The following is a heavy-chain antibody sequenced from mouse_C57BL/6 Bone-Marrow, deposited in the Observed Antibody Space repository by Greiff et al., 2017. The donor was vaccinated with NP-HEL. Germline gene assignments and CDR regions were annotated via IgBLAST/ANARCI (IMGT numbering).Heavy chain of an antibody. J-gene: IGHJ3*01. CDR1: GYTFTSYW. CDR3: ARSEITTVVGGGPWFAY. Sequence: QVQLKQPGTELVKPGASVKLSCKASGYTFTSYWMHWVKQRPGQGLEWIGNINPSNGGTNYNEKFKSKATLTVDKSSSTAYMQLSSLTSEDSAVYYCARSEITTVVGGGPWFAYWGQGTLVTVSA. CDR2: INPSNGGT. D-gene: IGHD1-1*01. V-gene: IGHV1-53*01.